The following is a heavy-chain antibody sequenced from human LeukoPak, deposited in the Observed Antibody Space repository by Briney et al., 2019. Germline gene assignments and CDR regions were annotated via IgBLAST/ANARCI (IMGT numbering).Heavy chain of an antibody. Sequence: GGSLRLSCAASRFTLSTYWMSWVRQAPGKGLEWVAHIKQDGSQEYCEDSVKGRFTISRDSAKNSLYLQMNSLRAEDTAVYYCARGVPYDSWSGPHYSDYWGQGTLVTVSS. J-gene: IGHJ4*02. CDR1: RFTLSTYW. D-gene: IGHD3-3*01. CDR3: ARGVPYDSWSGPHYSDY. CDR2: IKQDGSQE. V-gene: IGHV3-7*01.